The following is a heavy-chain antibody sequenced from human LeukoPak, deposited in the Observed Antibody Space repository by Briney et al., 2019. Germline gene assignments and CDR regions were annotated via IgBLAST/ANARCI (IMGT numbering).Heavy chain of an antibody. CDR2: IYYSGST. Sequence: SETLSLTCTVSGGSISSYYWSWIRQPPGKGLEWIGYIYYSGSTNYNPSLKSRVTISVDTSKNQFSLKLSSVTAADTAVYYCAREPVDTANYFDYWGQGTLVTVSS. J-gene: IGHJ4*02. V-gene: IGHV4-59*01. CDR1: GGSISSYY. CDR3: AREPVDTANYFDY. D-gene: IGHD5-18*01.